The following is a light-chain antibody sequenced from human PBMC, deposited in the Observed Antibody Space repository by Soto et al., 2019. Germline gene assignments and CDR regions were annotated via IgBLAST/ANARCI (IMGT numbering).Light chain of an antibody. Sequence: VLTQSPGTLSVSPGERVTVTCGASQSVTGNYLAWYQQRPGQAPRLLIYGASYRATGIPDRFSGSGSGTDFSLTISRLEPLDFAVYCCQQYGSTPPTFGQGTKVDIK. CDR3: QQYGSTPPT. CDR1: QSVTGNY. CDR2: GAS. V-gene: IGKV3-20*01. J-gene: IGKJ1*01.